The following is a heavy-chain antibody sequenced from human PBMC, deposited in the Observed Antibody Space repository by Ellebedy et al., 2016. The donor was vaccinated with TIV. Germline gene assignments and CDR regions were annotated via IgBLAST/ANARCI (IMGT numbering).Heavy chain of an antibody. Sequence: GESLKISCAASGFTFNNYAMSWVRQAPGKGLEWVSAISSSGDSTVYRDSVKGRFTISRDNSKRTVDLQMNSLRAEDTALYFCAKDRTSGDGYWVFDNWGQGTLVSVSS. J-gene: IGHJ4*02. CDR2: ISSSGDST. V-gene: IGHV3-23*01. CDR1: GFTFNNYA. CDR3: AKDRTSGDGYWVFDN. D-gene: IGHD5-18*01.